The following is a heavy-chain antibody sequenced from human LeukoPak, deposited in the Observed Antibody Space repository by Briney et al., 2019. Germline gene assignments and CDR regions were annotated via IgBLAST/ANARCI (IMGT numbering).Heavy chain of an antibody. V-gene: IGHV1-2*02. CDR3: ARVFLIAAADRAAFDI. CDR2: INPNSGGT. CDR1: GYTFTSYD. J-gene: IGHJ3*02. D-gene: IGHD6-13*01. Sequence: ASVKVSCKASGYTFTSYDINWVRQAPGQGLEWMGWINPNSGGTNYAQKFQGRVTMTRDTSISTAYMELSRLRSDDTAVYYCARVFLIAAADRAAFDIWGQGTMVTVSS.